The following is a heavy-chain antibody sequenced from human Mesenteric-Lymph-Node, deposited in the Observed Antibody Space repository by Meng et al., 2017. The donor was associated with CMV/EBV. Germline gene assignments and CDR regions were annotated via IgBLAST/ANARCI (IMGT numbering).Heavy chain of an antibody. CDR1: GFTFSDYY. D-gene: IGHD3-3*01. V-gene: IGHV3-11*04. CDR3: AKSVTIFTLDY. J-gene: IGHJ4*02. Sequence: GGSLRLSCAASGFTFSDYYMSWIRQAPGKGLEWVSYISSSGSTIYYADSVKGRFTISRDNAKNSLYLQMNSLRAEDTAVYYCAKSVTIFTLDYSGQGTLVTVSS. CDR2: ISSSGSTI.